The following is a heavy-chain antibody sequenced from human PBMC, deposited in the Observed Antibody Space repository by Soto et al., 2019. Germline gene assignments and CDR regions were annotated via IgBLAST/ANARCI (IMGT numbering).Heavy chain of an antibody. Sequence: EVKLVESGGGLVKPGGSLRLSCVASGPTFGSYGMNWVRQAPGKGLEWVSSITSSGAYIHYADSVQGRFIVSRDNAKNSMYLQMNSLRVEDTAVYFCARDESAGSSTSDWGQGTLVTVSS. CDR3: ARDESAGSSTSD. CDR2: ITSSGAYI. D-gene: IGHD2-2*01. CDR1: GPTFGSYG. V-gene: IGHV3-21*01. J-gene: IGHJ4*02.